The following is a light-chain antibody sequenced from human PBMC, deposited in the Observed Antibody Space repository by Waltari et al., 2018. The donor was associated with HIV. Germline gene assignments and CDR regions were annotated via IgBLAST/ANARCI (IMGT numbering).Light chain of an antibody. V-gene: IGKV3-15*01. J-gene: IGKJ4*01. CDR1: QNVIRN. CDR2: GAS. CDR3: QQYNDWPLT. Sequence: PGERATLSCRASQNVIRNLAWYQQKPGQVSRLLIYGASTRASGIPARFSGSGSGTEFTLTISSLQSEDFAVYFCQQYNDWPLTFGGGTKVEI.